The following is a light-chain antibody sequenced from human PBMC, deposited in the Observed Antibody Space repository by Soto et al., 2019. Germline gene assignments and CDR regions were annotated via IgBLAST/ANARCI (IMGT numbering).Light chain of an antibody. J-gene: IGLJ3*02. V-gene: IGLV2-14*01. CDR1: SSDVGAYKF. Sequence: QSALTQPASVSGSPGQSITISCTGTSSDVGAYKFVSWYQQHPGKAPKLMIYEVNNRPSGVSDRFSGSNSGNTASLTISGLQAEDEADYYCTSYSRYRVLVFGGGTKLTVL. CDR2: EVN. CDR3: TSYSRYRVLV.